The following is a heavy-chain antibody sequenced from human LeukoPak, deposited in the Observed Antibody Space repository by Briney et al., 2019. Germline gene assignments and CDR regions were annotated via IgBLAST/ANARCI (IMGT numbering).Heavy chain of an antibody. V-gene: IGHV4-39*01. Sequence: SETLSLTCTVSGGSISSSSYYWGWIRQPPGKGLEWIGSIYYSGSTYYNPSLKSRVTISVDTSKNQFSLKLSSVTAADTAVYYCARYFDWLFPWGQGTLVTVSS. J-gene: IGHJ5*02. CDR2: IYYSGST. CDR3: ARYFDWLFP. CDR1: GGSISSSSYY. D-gene: IGHD3-9*01.